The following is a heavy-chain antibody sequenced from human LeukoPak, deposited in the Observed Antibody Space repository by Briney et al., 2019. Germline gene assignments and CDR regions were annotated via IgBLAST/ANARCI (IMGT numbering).Heavy chain of an antibody. CDR2: INPNSGGT. CDR1: GYTFTGYY. J-gene: IGHJ6*03. D-gene: IGHD4-23*01. Sequence: GASVKVSCKASGYTFTGYYMHWVRQAPGQGLEWMGWINPNSGGTNYAQKFQGRVTMTRDTSISTAYIELSRLRSDDTAVYYCARDGYGGNSDYYYYYYMDVWGKGTTVTVSS. CDR3: ARDGYGGNSDYYYYYYMDV. V-gene: IGHV1-2*02.